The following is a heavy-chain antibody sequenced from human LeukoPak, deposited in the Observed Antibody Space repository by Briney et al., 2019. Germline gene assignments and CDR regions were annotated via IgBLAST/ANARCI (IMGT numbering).Heavy chain of an antibody. V-gene: IGHV3-49*03. D-gene: IGHD1-26*01. Sequence: GGSLRLSCTASGFTFGDYAMSWFRQAPGKGLEWVGFIRSKACGGTTEYAASVKGRFTISRDDSKSIAYLQMNSLKTEDTAVYYCTRETGYSGSYWGENFDYWGQGTLVTVSS. CDR3: TRETGYSGSYWGENFDY. J-gene: IGHJ4*02. CDR2: IRSKACGGTT. CDR1: GFTFGDYA.